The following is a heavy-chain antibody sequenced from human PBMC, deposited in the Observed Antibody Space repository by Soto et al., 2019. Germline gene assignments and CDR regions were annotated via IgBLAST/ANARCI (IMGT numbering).Heavy chain of an antibody. J-gene: IGHJ5*02. V-gene: IGHV4-34*01. CDR1: GGSFSGYY. CDR3: ARGRLGSGPRGWFDP. D-gene: IGHD1-26*01. Sequence: QVQLQQWGAGLLKPSETLSLTCAVDGGSFSGYYWSWIRQPPGKGLEWIGEINHSGSTNYNPSLKSRVTISVDTSKNQFSLKLSSVNAADTAVYYCARGRLGSGPRGWFDPWGQGTLVTVSS. CDR2: INHSGST.